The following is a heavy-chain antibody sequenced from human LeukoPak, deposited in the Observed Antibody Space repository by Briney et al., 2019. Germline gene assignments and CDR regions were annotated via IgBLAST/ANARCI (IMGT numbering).Heavy chain of an antibody. Sequence: SETLSLTCAVYGGSFSGYYWSWIRQPPGKGLEWIGEINHSGSTNYNPSFKSRVTISVDTSKNQFSLKLSSVTAADTAVYYCARHRPSMVRGPRGWFDPWGQGTLVTVSS. CDR2: INHSGST. CDR1: GGSFSGYY. V-gene: IGHV4-34*01. CDR3: ARHRPSMVRGPRGWFDP. J-gene: IGHJ5*02. D-gene: IGHD3-10*01.